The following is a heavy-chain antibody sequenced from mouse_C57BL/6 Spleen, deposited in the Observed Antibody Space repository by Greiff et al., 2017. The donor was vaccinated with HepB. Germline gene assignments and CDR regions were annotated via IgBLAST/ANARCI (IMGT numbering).Heavy chain of an antibody. CDR1: GYAFTNYL. CDR2: INPGSGGT. Sequence: QVQLQQSGAELVRPGTSVKVSCKASGYAFTNYLIEWVKQRPGQGLEWIGVINPGSGGTNYNEKFKGKATLTADKSSSTAYMQLSSLTSEDSAVYFGARRSYGSSPSYAMDYWGQGTSVTVSS. J-gene: IGHJ4*01. CDR3: ARRSYGSSPSYAMDY. V-gene: IGHV1-54*01. D-gene: IGHD1-1*01.